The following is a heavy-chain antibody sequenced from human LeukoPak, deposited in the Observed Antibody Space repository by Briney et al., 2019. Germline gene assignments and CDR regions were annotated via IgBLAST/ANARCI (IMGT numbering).Heavy chain of an antibody. CDR3: AKDGGRGIAAAGTRAFGY. J-gene: IGHJ4*02. CDR1: GFTFSSYA. CDR2: ISGGGGST. D-gene: IGHD6-13*01. Sequence: PGGSLRLSCAASGFTFSSYAMYWVRQAPGKGLEWVSAISGGGGSTYYADSVKGRFTISRDNSKNTLYLQMNSLRAEDTAVYYCAKDGGRGIAAAGTRAFGYWGQGTLVTVSS. V-gene: IGHV3-23*01.